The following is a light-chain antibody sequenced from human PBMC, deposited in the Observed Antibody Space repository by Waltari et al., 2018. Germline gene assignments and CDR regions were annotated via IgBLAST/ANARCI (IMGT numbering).Light chain of an antibody. J-gene: IGKJ4*01. CDR1: QSVSSY. Sequence: EIVLTQSPATLSLSPGERATLSCRASQSVSSYVAWYQQKPGQAPRLLIYDAYNRATGIPARFSGSGSGTDFTLTISSLEPEDFAVYYCQQRSNWPLTFGGGTKVEIK. CDR3: QQRSNWPLT. CDR2: DAY. V-gene: IGKV3-11*01.